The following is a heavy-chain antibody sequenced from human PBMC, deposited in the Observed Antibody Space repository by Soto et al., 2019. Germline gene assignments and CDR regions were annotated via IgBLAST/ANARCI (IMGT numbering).Heavy chain of an antibody. V-gene: IGHV4-39*01. CDR2: IYSSGST. CDR3: ARLYGYCIKNTSTADYSTVV. J-gene: IGHJ6*03. D-gene: IGHD2-8*01. Sequence: SETLSLTCTVSGGSISSGDYYWSWIRQPPGKDLEWIGSIYSSGSTYYNPSLNSRVTVSVDTSKNQFSLKVTSVTAADAAVYYCARLYGYCIKNTSTADYSTVVWGEGTTVT. CDR1: GGSISSGDYY.